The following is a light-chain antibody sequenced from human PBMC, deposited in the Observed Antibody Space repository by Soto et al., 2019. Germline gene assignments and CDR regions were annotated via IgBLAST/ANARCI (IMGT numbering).Light chain of an antibody. CDR2: GAS. CDR1: QSVTSN. V-gene: IGKV3-15*01. J-gene: IGKJ1*01. Sequence: IVMTQSPATLSVSPGERATLSCRASQSVTSNLAWYQQKPGQAPRLLIYGASTRATGIPARFSGGGSGTEFTLTIGSLQSEDFAVYYCHQYNNWPPTFGQGTKVDIK. CDR3: HQYNNWPPT.